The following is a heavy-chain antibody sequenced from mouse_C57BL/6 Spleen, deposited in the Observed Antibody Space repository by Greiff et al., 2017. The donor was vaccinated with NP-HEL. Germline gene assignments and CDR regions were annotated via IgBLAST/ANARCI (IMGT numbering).Heavy chain of an antibody. CDR3: ARVGDYDEGYYAMDY. J-gene: IGHJ4*01. V-gene: IGHV3-6*01. CDR1: GYSITSGYY. CDR2: ISYDGSN. Sequence: ESGPGLVKPSQSLSLTCSVTGYSITSGYYWNWIRQFPGNKLEWMGYISYDGSNNYNPSLKNRISITRDTSKNQFFLKLNSVTTEDTATYYCARVGDYDEGYYAMDYWGQGTSVTVSS. D-gene: IGHD2-4*01.